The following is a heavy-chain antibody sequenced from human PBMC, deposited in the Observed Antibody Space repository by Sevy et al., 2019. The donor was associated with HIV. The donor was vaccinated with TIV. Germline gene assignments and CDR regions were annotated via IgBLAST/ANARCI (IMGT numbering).Heavy chain of an antibody. V-gene: IGHV1-2*02. D-gene: IGHD3-10*01. Sequence: ASVKVSCKTSGYSFTDYYIHWVRQAPGQGLEWMGWIDPHSGATHYAESFQGRATMTRDTSVNTAYMELTRLRSDDTAFYYCARAGVWGAGWFDNWFDPWGQGTIVTVSS. CDR1: GYSFTDYY. J-gene: IGHJ5*02. CDR3: ARAGVWGAGWFDNWFDP. CDR2: IDPHSGAT.